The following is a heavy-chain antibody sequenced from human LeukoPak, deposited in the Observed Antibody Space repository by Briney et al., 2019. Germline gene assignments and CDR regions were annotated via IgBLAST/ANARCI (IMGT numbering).Heavy chain of an antibody. J-gene: IGHJ3*02. Sequence: SETLSLTCTVSGGSISSSSYHCGWIRQPPGKGLEWIGTIYYGGSTYYNPSLKSRVTISVDTSKKQFSLKLTSVTAADAAVYYCARLGDYYDSSGYFDAFDIWGQGTMVTVFS. CDR1: GGSISSSSYH. CDR3: ARLGDYYDSSGYFDAFDI. D-gene: IGHD3-22*01. CDR2: IYYGGST. V-gene: IGHV4-39*01.